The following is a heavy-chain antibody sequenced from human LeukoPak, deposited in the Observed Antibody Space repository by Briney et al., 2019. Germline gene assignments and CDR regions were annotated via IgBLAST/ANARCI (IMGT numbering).Heavy chain of an antibody. V-gene: IGHV4-61*02. CDR2: IYTSGST. Sequence: PSETLSLTCTVSGGSISSGSYYWSWIRQPAGKGLEWIGRIYTSGSTNYNPSLKSRVTISVDTSKNQFSLKLSSVTAADTAVYYCARADVGAYWYFDLWGRGTLVTVSS. D-gene: IGHD1-26*01. J-gene: IGHJ2*01. CDR3: ARADVGAYWYFDL. CDR1: GGSISSGSYY.